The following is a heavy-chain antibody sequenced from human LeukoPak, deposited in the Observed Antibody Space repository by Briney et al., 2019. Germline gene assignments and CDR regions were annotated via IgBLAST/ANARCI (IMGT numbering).Heavy chain of an antibody. CDR2: ISSSSSFI. CDR3: ARDHYYYDSSGYYYYCDY. CDR1: GFTFSYYN. Sequence: PGGSLRLSCAASGFTFSYYNMNWVRQAPGKGLEWVSSISSSSSFISYADSVKGRFTVSRYNAKNSLYLQMNSLRAEDTAVYYCARDHYYYDSSGYYYYCDYWGQGTLVTVSS. V-gene: IGHV3-21*01. D-gene: IGHD3-22*01. J-gene: IGHJ4*02.